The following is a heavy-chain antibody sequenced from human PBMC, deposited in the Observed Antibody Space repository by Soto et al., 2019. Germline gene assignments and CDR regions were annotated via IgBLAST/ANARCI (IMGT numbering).Heavy chain of an antibody. D-gene: IGHD3-9*01. Sequence: PGGSLRLSCAASGFTFSSYAMSWVRQAPGKGLEWVSAISGSGASTYYADSVKGRFTISRDNSKNTLYLQTNSLRAEDTAVYSCAKDADYDILTGPLDYWGQGTLVTVSS. CDR3: AKDADYDILTGPLDY. CDR2: ISGSGAST. CDR1: GFTFSSYA. V-gene: IGHV3-23*01. J-gene: IGHJ4*02.